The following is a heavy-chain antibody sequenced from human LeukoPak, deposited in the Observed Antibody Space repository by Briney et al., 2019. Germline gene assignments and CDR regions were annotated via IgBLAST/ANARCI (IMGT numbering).Heavy chain of an antibody. CDR1: GFTFSSYS. CDR3: ARATYSSGHNYFDY. Sequence: GGSLRLSCAASGFTFSSYSMTWVRQAPGKGLEWVSSISSSSSYIYYADSVKGRFTISRDNAKISLYLQMNSLRAEDTAVYYCARATYSSGHNYFDYWGQGTLVTVSS. CDR2: ISSSSSYI. V-gene: IGHV3-21*01. J-gene: IGHJ4*02. D-gene: IGHD6-19*01.